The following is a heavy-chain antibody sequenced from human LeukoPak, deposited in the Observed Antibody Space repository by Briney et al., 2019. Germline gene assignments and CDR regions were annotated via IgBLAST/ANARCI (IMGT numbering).Heavy chain of an antibody. V-gene: IGHV1-2*02. J-gene: IGHJ4*02. CDR1: GYTFTVYY. Sequence: RASVRVFCKASGYTFTVYYMHWVRQAPGQGLECMGWINPNSCGTNYAQNFQGRVTMTRDTSISTAYMELSRLRSDDTAVYYCARGRGSSAHFDYWGQGTLVTVSS. CDR2: INPNSCGT. CDR3: ARGRGSSAHFDY.